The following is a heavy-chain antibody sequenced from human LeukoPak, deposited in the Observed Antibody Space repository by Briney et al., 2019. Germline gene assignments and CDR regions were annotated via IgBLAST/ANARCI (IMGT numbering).Heavy chain of an antibody. J-gene: IGHJ4*02. CDR2: ISGSGGST. D-gene: IGHD3-22*01. CDR3: ATIWAFYYDSSGYPYFDY. Sequence: GGSLRLSCAASGFTFSSYAMSWVRQAPGKGLEWVSGISGSGGSTQYADPVKGRFTISRDNSKNTLYLQMNSLRAEDTAVYYCATIWAFYYDSSGYPYFDYWGQGTLVTVSS. V-gene: IGHV3-23*01. CDR1: GFTFSSYA.